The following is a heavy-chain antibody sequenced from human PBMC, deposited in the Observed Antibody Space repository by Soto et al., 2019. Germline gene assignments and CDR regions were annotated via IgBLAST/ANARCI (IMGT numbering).Heavy chain of an antibody. Sequence: AVKVSCKASGFTFTSSAVQWVRQARGQRLEWIGWIVVGSGNTNYAQKFQERVTITRDMSTSTAYMELSSLRSEDAAVYYCAAETAAAGTVFIYYYGMDVWGQGTTVTVSS. V-gene: IGHV1-58*01. CDR1: GFTFTSSA. D-gene: IGHD6-13*01. CDR2: IVVGSGNT. J-gene: IGHJ6*02. CDR3: AAETAAAGTVFIYYYGMDV.